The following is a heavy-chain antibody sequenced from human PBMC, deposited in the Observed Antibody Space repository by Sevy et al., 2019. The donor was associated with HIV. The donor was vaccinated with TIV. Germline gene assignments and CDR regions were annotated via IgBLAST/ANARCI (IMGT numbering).Heavy chain of an antibody. V-gene: IGHV3-30*18. Sequence: GGSLRLSCAAAGFTFSRYGMHWARQAPGKGLEWVAVISNDGSDKEYAESVKGRFTVSRDNSKDTVYLQMNSLRPDDTAVYYCANSRGRYEGSSWLYYDYIMDVWGQGTTVTVSS. J-gene: IGHJ6*02. CDR3: ANSRGRYEGSSWLYYDYIMDV. CDR2: ISNDGSDK. CDR1: GFTFSRYG. D-gene: IGHD6-13*01.